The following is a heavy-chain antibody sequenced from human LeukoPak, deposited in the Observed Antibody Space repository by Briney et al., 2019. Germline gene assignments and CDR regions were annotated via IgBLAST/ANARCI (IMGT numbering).Heavy chain of an antibody. J-gene: IGHJ5*02. V-gene: IGHV4-59*08. CDR3: ARGFITIFGVPTWWFDP. D-gene: IGHD3-3*01. CDR1: GGSISSYY. CDR2: IHDNGST. Sequence: SETLSLTCTVSGGSISSYYWSWIRQPPGKGLEWIGYIHDNGSTNYNPSLKSRVTISVDTSKNQFSLKLSSVTAADTAVYYCARGFITIFGVPTWWFDPWGQGTLVTVSS.